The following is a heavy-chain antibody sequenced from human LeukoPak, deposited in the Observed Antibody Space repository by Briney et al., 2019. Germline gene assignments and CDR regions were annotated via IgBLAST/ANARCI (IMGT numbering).Heavy chain of an antibody. CDR3: AREAYDSSGYYHVLGAFDI. CDR2: INPSGGST. CDR1: GYTFTSYY. D-gene: IGHD3-22*01. J-gene: IGHJ3*02. V-gene: IGHV1-46*01. Sequence: ASVKVSCKASGYTFTSYYMHWVRQAPGQGLEWMGIINPSGGSTSYAQKFQGRVTMTRDTSTSTVYMELSSLRSEDTAVYYCAREAYDSSGYYHVLGAFDIWGQGTMVTVSS.